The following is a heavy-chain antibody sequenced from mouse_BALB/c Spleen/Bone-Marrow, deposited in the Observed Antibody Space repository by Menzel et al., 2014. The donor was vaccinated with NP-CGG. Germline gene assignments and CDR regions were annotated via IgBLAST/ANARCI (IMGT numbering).Heavy chain of an antibody. J-gene: IGHJ3*01. D-gene: IGHD2-14*01. V-gene: IGHV1-4*01. CDR3: ARAAYYRYDEGAWFAY. CDR2: INPSSGYT. Sequence: QVQLKQSGAEPARPGASVKMSCKASGYTFTSYTMHWVKQRPGQGLEWIGYINPSSGYTNYNQKFKDKATLTADKSSSTAYMQLSSLTSEDSAVYHCARAAYYRYDEGAWFAYWGQGTLVTVSA. CDR1: GYTFTSYT.